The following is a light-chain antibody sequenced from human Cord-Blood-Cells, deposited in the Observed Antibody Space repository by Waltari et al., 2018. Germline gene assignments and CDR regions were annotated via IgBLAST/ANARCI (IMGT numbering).Light chain of an antibody. J-gene: IGKJ2*01. Sequence: DIQMTQYQSSLSASVGDSVTITCRARQSISSYLNWYQQKPGKAPKLLIYAASSLQSGVPSRFSSSGSETDFTLTISSLQPEDFATDYSQQSYSTPYTCGQGTKLEIK. CDR1: QSISSY. CDR2: AAS. V-gene: IGKV1-39*01. CDR3: QQSYSTPYT.